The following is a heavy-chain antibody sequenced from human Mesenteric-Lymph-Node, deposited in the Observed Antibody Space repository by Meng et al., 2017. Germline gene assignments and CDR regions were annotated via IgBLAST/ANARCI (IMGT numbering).Heavy chain of an antibody. V-gene: IGHV4-31*03. CDR3: ARDPTGGEDHQRV. Sequence: QGRLQEPGPGLVKPSQTLSLTCTVSGGSISSGGYYWSWIRQHPGKGLEWIGYIYYSGSTYYNPSLKSRVTMSVDNSKNQFSLKLNSMTAADTAVYYCARDPTGGEDHQRVWGQGTLVTVSS. J-gene: IGHJ4*02. CDR1: GGSISSGGYY. D-gene: IGHD1-14*01. CDR2: IYYSGST.